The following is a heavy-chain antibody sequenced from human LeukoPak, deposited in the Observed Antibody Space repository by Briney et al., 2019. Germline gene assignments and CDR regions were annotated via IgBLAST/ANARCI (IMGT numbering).Heavy chain of an antibody. CDR2: ISYDGSNK. J-gene: IGHJ4*02. V-gene: IGHV3-30-3*01. D-gene: IGHD6-13*01. CDR3: ASSRRAAAGRGRAYYFYY. CDR1: GFTFSSYA. Sequence: GGSLRLSCAASGFTFSSYAMHWVRQAPGKGLEWVAVISYDGSNKYYADSVKGRFTISRDNSKNTLYLQMNSLRAEDTAVYYCASSRRAAAGRGRAYYFYYWGKGIMVT.